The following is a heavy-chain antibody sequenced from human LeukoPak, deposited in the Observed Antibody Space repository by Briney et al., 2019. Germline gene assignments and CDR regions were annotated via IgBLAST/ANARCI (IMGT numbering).Heavy chain of an antibody. D-gene: IGHD3-10*01. CDR2: IYYSGST. V-gene: IGHV4-39*01. CDR1: GGSISSSTYY. J-gene: IGHJ4*02. Sequence: SETLSLTCTVSGGSISSSTYYWGWIRQPPGKGLEWIGSIYYSGSTYYNPSLKSRVAISVDTSKNQFSLKLSSVTAADTAVYYCARQTGSGLFSLPGGQGTLVTVSS. CDR3: ARQTGSGLFSLP.